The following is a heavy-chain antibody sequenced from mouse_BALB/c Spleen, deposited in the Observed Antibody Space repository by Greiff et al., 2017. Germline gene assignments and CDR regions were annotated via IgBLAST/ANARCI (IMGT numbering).Heavy chain of an antibody. CDR1: GYTFSSYW. Sequence: QVQLTESGAELMKPGASVKISCKATGYTFSSYWIEWVKQRPGHGLEWIGEILPGSGSTNYNEKFKGKATFTADTSSNTAYMQLSSLTSEDSAVYYCARPLWDWYFDVWGAGTTVTVSS. CDR3: ARPLWDWYFDV. CDR2: ILPGSGST. J-gene: IGHJ1*01. D-gene: IGHD6-1*01. V-gene: IGHV1-9*01.